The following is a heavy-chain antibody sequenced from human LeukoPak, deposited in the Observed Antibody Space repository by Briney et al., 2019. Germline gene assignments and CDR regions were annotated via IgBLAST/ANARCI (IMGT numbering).Heavy chain of an antibody. D-gene: IGHD3-10*01. CDR3: ARKDWYYGSGSPSPFQH. CDR1: GFTFDDYT. V-gene: IGHV3-13*01. Sequence: GGSLRLSCAASGFTFDDYTMHWVRQAPGKGLEWVSAIGTAGDTYYPGSVKGRFTISRENAKNSLYLQMNSLRAADTAVYYCARKDWYYGSGSPSPFQHWGQGTLVTVSS. CDR2: IGTAGDT. J-gene: IGHJ1*01.